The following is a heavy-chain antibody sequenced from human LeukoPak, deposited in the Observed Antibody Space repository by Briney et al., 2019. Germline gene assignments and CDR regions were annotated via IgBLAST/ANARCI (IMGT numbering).Heavy chain of an antibody. CDR3: ARLGVDIVVVPAAILPSI. J-gene: IGHJ3*02. D-gene: IGHD2-2*03. Sequence: SETLSLTCNVSGGSISSGDYYWTWIRQPPGKGLEWIGYIFSSGGTYYNPSLKSRVTISLDTSKNQFSLKLTSVTAADTAVYYCARLGVDIVVVPAAILPSIWGQGTMVTVSS. CDR2: IFSSGGT. V-gene: IGHV4-30-4*08. CDR1: GGSISSGDYY.